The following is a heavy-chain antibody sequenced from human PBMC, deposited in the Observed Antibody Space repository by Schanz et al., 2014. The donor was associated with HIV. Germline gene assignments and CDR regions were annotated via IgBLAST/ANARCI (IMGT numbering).Heavy chain of an antibody. V-gene: IGHV1-2*02. CDR1: GYTFSGHY. J-gene: IGHJ6*02. Sequence: QVQLMQSGAEVKEPGASVKVSCKASGYTFSGHYLHWVRQAPGQGLEWMGWINPNSGGTNYAQKFQGRVTMTRDTSISTAYMELSRLRSDDTAVYYCASDLSVYSSSSSVWGQGTTVTVSS. D-gene: IGHD6-13*01. CDR2: INPNSGGT. CDR3: ASDLSVYSSSSSV.